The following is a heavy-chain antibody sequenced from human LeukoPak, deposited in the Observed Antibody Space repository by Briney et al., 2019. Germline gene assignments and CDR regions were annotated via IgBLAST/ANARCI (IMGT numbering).Heavy chain of an antibody. Sequence: GGSLTLSCAPSGFTFSDYPMTWARQAPGKGLEWVSTISGGGGLTYYADSVRGRFTVSRDNSKTTLYLQMNSLRAEDTAIYYCIRRLNSPDYWGQGTLVTVSS. CDR1: GFTFSDYP. J-gene: IGHJ4*02. CDR3: IRRLNSPDY. V-gene: IGHV3-23*01. CDR2: ISGGGGLT. D-gene: IGHD3-10*01.